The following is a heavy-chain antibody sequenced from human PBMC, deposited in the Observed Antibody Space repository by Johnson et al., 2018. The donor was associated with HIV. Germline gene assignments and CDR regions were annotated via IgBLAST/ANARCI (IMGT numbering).Heavy chain of an antibody. J-gene: IGHJ3*02. D-gene: IGHD3-22*01. CDR2: ISYDGSNK. Sequence: QVQLVESGGGLVKPGGSLRLSCAASGFTFSSYAMHWVRQAPGKGLEWVAVISYDGSNKYYADSVKGRFTISRDNSKNTLYLQMNSLRAEDTAVYYCANFRYYYDTHDAFDIWGQGTMVTVSS. V-gene: IGHV3-30*04. CDR1: GFTFSSYA. CDR3: ANFRYYYDTHDAFDI.